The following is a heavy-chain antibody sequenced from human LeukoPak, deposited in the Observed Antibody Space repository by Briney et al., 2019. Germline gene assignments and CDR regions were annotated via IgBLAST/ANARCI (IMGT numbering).Heavy chain of an antibody. J-gene: IGHJ5*01. CDR3: ARDVGLIMFDL. CDR1: GFNRLC. V-gene: IGHV3-23*01. Sequence: GGSLRLSCAASGFNRLCHELGPPGSREGARMGLNYADSVKGRFTISRDNSKSTLSLQMNRVRGEDTAKYFCARDVGLIMFDLWGQGTLVTVSS. D-gene: IGHD1-26*01.